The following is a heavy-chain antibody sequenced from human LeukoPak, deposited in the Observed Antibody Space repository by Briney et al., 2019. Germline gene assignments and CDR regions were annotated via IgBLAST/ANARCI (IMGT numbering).Heavy chain of an antibody. CDR2: IYPYSGDT. CDR1: VYTFTVYY. Sequence: ASVTVSFTASVYTFTVYYIHWVRQGPGQGLEWMGWIYPYSGDTKYAQNFQGRVTMTRDTSISTAYMELSSLKSDDTAVYYCARDRNSGSSLDIWGQGTMLTVSS. V-gene: IGHV1-2*02. D-gene: IGHD6-6*01. J-gene: IGHJ3*02. CDR3: ARDRNSGSSLDI.